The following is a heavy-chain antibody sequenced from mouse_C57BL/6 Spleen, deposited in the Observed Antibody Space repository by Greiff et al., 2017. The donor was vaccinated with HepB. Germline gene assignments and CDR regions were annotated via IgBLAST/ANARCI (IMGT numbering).Heavy chain of an antibody. Sequence: QVQLQQPGAELVMPGASVKLSCKASGYTFTSYWMHWVKQRPGQGLEWIGEIDPSDSYTNYNQKFKGKSTLTVEKSSSTAYMQLSSLTSEDSAVDYSARGRQRPFGYWGQGTTLTVSS. CDR1: GYTFTSYW. D-gene: IGHD3-2*01. J-gene: IGHJ2*01. CDR2: IDPSDSYT. CDR3: ARGRQRPFGY. V-gene: IGHV1-69*01.